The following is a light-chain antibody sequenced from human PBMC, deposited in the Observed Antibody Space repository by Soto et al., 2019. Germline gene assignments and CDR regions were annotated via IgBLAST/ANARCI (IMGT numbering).Light chain of an antibody. CDR1: SSDFGTYNS. Sequence: QSVLTQPASVSGSPGQSITISCTGTSSDFGTYNSVSWYQQHPGKAPKVMIYDVSNRPSGVSNRLSGSKSGNTASLTISGLQAEDEADYYCSSYTISGNYVFGTGTKVTVL. CDR2: DVS. V-gene: IGLV2-14*01. J-gene: IGLJ1*01. CDR3: SSYTISGNYV.